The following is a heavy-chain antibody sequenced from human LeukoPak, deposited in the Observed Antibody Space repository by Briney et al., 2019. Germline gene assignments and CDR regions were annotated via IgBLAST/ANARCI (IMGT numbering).Heavy chain of an antibody. V-gene: IGHV1-2*06. CDR1: GYTFTGYY. J-gene: IGHJ6*03. D-gene: IGHD3-3*01. CDR3: ARDLWSGTYYYYYMDV. Sequence: ASVKVSCKASGYTFTGYYMHWVRQAPGQGLEWMGRINPNSGGTNYAQKFQGRVTMPRDTSISTAYMELSRLRSDDTAVYYCARDLWSGTYYYYYMDVWGKGTTVTVSS. CDR2: INPNSGGT.